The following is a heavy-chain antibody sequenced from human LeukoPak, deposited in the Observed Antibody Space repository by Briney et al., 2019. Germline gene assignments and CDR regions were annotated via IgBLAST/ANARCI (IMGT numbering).Heavy chain of an antibody. J-gene: IGHJ3*02. CDR1: GYSFTTYW. Sequence: HGESLKISCQGSGYSFTTYWIGWVRQMPGKGLECMGIIYPGDSDTRYSPSFQGQVTISADKSISTAYLQWSSLKASDTAMYYCARQLSGTYYYGSGSYDDAFDIWGQGTMVTVSS. D-gene: IGHD3-10*01. CDR3: ARQLSGTYYYGSGSYDDAFDI. CDR2: IYPGDSDT. V-gene: IGHV5-51*01.